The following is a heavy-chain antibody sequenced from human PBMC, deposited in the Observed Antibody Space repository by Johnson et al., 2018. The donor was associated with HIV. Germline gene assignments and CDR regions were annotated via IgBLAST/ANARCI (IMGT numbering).Heavy chain of an antibody. D-gene: IGHD3-9*01. V-gene: IGHV3-20*04. CDR3: GSVCYDILTGYYYDALDI. J-gene: IGHJ3*02. CDR2: INWNGGST. CDR1: GFTFDDYG. Sequence: MQLVESGGGLVKPGGSLRLSCAASGFTFDDYGMSWVRQAPGKGLEWVSGINWNGGSTGYADSVKGRFTISRHNSKTTLHLQMNSRRAEDTAVYYCGSVCYDILTGYYYDALDIWGRGTMVTVSS.